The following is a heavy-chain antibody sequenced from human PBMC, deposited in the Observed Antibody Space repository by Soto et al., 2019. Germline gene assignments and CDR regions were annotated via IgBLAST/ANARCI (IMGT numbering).Heavy chain of an antibody. CDR2: SYWDNNK. CDR1: GFSLSTSGVG. V-gene: IGHV2-5*02. J-gene: IGHJ4*02. CDR3: AHRRRVSYFHY. D-gene: IGHD2-21*01. Sequence: QITLKESGPTLVKPTQTLTLTCTFSGFSLSTSGVGVGWIRQPPGKALELLALSYWDNNKRHSPSLKSRLTITKDTSKKQVVLTMTYIDPVDPATYYCAHRRRVSYFHYWGKGTLVTVSS.